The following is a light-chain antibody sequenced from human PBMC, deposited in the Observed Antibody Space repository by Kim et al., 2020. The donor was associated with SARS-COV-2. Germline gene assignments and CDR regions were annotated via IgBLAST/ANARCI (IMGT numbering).Light chain of an antibody. CDR1: QSVSSY. J-gene: IGKJ2*01. V-gene: IGKV3-11*01. CDR3: QQRSNWQYT. CDR2: HAS. Sequence: SVSPGERATPSCRASQSVSSYLAWYQQKPGQAPRLLIYHASNRATGIPARFSGSGSGTDFTLTITSLEPEDFAVYYCQQRSNWQYTFGQGTKLEI.